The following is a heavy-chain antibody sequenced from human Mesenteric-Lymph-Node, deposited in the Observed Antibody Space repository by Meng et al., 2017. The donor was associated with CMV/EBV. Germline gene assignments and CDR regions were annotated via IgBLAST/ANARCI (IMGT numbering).Heavy chain of an antibody. V-gene: IGHV3-21*01. J-gene: IGHJ5*02. CDR3: ARDAPGGYSNYHWFDP. Sequence: GESLKISCAASGFTFSSYAMSWVRQAPGKGLEWVSSISSSSSYIYYADSVKGRFTISRDNAKNSLYLQMNSLRAEDTAVYYCARDAPGGYSNYHWFDPWGQGTLVTVSS. D-gene: IGHD4-11*01. CDR1: GFTFSSYA. CDR2: ISSSSSYI.